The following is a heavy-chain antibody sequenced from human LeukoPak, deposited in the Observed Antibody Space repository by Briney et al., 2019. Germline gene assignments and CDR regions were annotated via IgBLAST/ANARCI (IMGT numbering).Heavy chain of an antibody. J-gene: IGHJ5*02. D-gene: IGHD4-17*01. CDR3: AKYYGDYILDWFDP. Sequence: GGSLRLSCAASGFTFSNYAMSWVRQAPGKGLEWVSTISNSGGSTYSADSMKGRFTISRDNSKNTLYLQMNSLRAEDTAVYYCAKYYGDYILDWFDPWGQGTLVTVSS. CDR1: GFTFSNYA. V-gene: IGHV3-23*01. CDR2: ISNSGGST.